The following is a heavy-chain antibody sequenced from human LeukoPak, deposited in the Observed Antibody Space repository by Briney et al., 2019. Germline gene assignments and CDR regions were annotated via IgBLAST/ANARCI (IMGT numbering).Heavy chain of an antibody. CDR1: GFTFSGSA. CDR2: IRSKANSYAT. D-gene: IGHD3-10*01. J-gene: IGHJ6*03. CDR3: TLTYYYGSGSYYNGHYMDV. V-gene: IGHV3-73*01. Sequence: PGGSLRLSCAASGFTFSGSAMHWVRQASGKGLEWVGRIRSKANSYATAYAASVKGRFTISRDDSKNTAYLQMNSLKTEDTAVYYCTLTYYYGSGSYYNGHYMDVWGKGTTVTISS.